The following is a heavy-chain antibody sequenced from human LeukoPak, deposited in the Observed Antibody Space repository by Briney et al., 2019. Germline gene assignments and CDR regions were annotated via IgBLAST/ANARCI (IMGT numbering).Heavy chain of an antibody. V-gene: IGHV3-23*01. CDR2: ISGSGGST. Sequence: GGSLRLSCAASGFTFSSYAMSWVRQAPGKGLEWVSAISGSGGSTYYADSVKGRFTISRDNSKNTLYLQMNSLRAEDTAVYYCAIGRYYDSSGPNWFDPWGQGTLVTVSS. CDR1: GFTFSSYA. CDR3: AIGRYYDSSGPNWFDP. J-gene: IGHJ5*02. D-gene: IGHD3-22*01.